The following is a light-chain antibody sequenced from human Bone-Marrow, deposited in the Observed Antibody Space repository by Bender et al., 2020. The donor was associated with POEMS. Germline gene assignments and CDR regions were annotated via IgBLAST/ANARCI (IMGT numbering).Light chain of an antibody. CDR2: DVN. Sequence: QSALTQPASVSGSPGQSITISCTGTSSDIGAYNYVSWFQQHPGKVPKVMIYDVNNRPSGVSYRFSGSKSGNTASLTISGLQAEDEADYYCSSYTSGITLVLFGGGTKLTVL. CDR3: SSYTSGITLVL. V-gene: IGLV2-14*01. CDR1: SSDIGAYNY. J-gene: IGLJ2*01.